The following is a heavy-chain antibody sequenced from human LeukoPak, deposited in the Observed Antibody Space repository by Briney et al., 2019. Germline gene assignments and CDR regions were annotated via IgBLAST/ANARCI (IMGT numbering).Heavy chain of an antibody. V-gene: IGHV3-23*01. D-gene: IGHD3-9*01. Sequence: GGSLRLSCAASGLTFSTYGMSWVRQAPGKGLEWVSSISGSGGTTYYADSVKGRSTISRGNSNNTLFLHINSLRAEDTAVYYCARGILTGYNLYPHFDYWGQGTLVTVSS. CDR1: GLTFSTYG. CDR3: ARGILTGYNLYPHFDY. CDR2: ISGSGGTT. J-gene: IGHJ4*02.